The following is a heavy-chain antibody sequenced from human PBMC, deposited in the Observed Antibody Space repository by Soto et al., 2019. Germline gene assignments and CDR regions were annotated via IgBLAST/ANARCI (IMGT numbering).Heavy chain of an antibody. Sequence: SGGSLRLSCAASGFTFDDYGMSWVRQAPGKGLEWVSGINWSGGDTHYADSVRGRFTISRDNAKNSLCLQMNSLRAEDTALYYCARASVYYDSSGYPNYYYFDYWGQGTLVTVS. CDR3: ARASVYYDSSGYPNYYYFDY. CDR2: INWSGGDT. CDR1: GFTFDDYG. D-gene: IGHD3-22*01. J-gene: IGHJ4*02. V-gene: IGHV3-20*04.